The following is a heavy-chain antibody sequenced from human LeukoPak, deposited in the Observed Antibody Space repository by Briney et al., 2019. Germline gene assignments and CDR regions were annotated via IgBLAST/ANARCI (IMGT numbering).Heavy chain of an antibody. V-gene: IGHV4-39*01. CDR1: GGSISSSSYY. CDR2: IYYSGST. CDR3: ARGRPYYYDSSGYHDY. Sequence: SETLSLTCTVSGGSISSSSYYWGWIRQPPGKGLEWIGSIYYSGSTYYNPSLKSRVTISVGTSKNQFSLKLSSVTAADTAVYYCARGRPYYYDSSGYHDYWGQGTLVTVSS. J-gene: IGHJ4*02. D-gene: IGHD3-22*01.